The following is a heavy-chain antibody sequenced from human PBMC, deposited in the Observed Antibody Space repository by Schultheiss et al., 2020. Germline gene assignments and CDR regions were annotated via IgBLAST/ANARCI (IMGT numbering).Heavy chain of an antibody. V-gene: IGHV5-51*01. J-gene: IGHJ4*02. CDR2: IYPGDSDP. D-gene: IGHD5-12*01. CDR1: GYNFVNQW. Sequence: KVSCKGSGYNFVNQWIGWVRQMPGKGLEWVGIIYPGDSDPRYSPSLQGQVSMSVDKSLSTAYLQWTSLEASDSGMYYCARVTAGYAGFDGGFDFWGQGTLVTVSS. CDR3: ARVTAGYAGFDGGFDF.